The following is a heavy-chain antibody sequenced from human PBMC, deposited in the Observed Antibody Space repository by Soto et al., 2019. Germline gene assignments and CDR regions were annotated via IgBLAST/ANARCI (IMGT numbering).Heavy chain of an antibody. D-gene: IGHD2-15*01. Sequence: QVQLVQSGAEVKKPGSSVKVSCKASGGTFSSYAISWVRQAPGQGLEWMGGIIPIFGTANYAQKLQGRVTITADESTSTAYMELSSVRSEDTAVYYCARVRRGGSGDWYFDLWGRGTLVTVSS. V-gene: IGHV1-69*12. J-gene: IGHJ2*01. CDR2: IIPIFGTA. CDR3: ARVRRGGSGDWYFDL. CDR1: GGTFSSYA.